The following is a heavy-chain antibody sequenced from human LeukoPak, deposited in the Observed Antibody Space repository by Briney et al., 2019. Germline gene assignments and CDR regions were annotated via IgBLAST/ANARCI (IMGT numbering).Heavy chain of an antibody. D-gene: IGHD3-10*01. V-gene: IGHV3-30*02. J-gene: IGHJ4*02. CDR2: IRYDGSNK. CDR3: AKDVRAYGSGSYCYFDY. CDR1: GFTFSSYG. Sequence: GGSLGLSCAASGFTFSSYGMHWVRQAPGKGLEWVAFIRYDGSNKYYADSVKGRFTISRDNSKNTLYLQMNSLRAEDTAVYYCAKDVRAYGSGSYCYFDYWGQGTLVTVSS.